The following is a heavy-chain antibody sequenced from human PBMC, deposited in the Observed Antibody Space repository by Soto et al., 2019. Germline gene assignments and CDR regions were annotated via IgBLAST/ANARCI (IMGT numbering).Heavy chain of an antibody. CDR2: IIPIFGTA. V-gene: IGHV1-69*01. J-gene: IGHJ4*02. D-gene: IGHD6-6*01. CDR3: ARDRSIAARVGSFDY. CDR1: GGTFSSYA. Sequence: QVQLVQSGAEVKKPGSSVKVSCKASGGTFSSYAISWVRQAPGQGLEWMGGIIPIFGTANYAQKFQGRVTITAYESTSKAYMELSSLRSEDTAVYYCARDRSIAARVGSFDYWGQGTLVTVSS.